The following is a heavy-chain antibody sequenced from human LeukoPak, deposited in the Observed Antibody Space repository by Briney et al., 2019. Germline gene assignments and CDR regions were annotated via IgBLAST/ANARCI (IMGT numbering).Heavy chain of an antibody. CDR2: ISSSSSYI. Sequence: PGGSLRLSCAASGFTFSSYSMNWVRQAPGKGLEWVSSISSSSSYIYYADSVKGRFTISRDNAKNSLYLQMNSLRAEDTAVYYCARPLRGYSGYPFDYWGQGTLVTVYS. CDR1: GFTFSSYS. V-gene: IGHV3-21*01. CDR3: ARPLRGYSGYPFDY. J-gene: IGHJ4*02. D-gene: IGHD5-12*01.